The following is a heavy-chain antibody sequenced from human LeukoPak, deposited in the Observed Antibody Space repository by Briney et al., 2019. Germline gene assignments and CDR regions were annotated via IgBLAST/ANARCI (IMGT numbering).Heavy chain of an antibody. Sequence: SCKASGYSFTGYYIHWVRQAPGKGLEWVAVIWYDGSNKYYADSVKGRFTISRDNSKNTLYLQMNSLRAEDTAVYYCAREDYSYGYYFDYWGQGTLVTVSS. CDR2: IWYDGSNK. CDR3: AREDYSYGYYFDY. D-gene: IGHD5-18*01. J-gene: IGHJ4*02. CDR1: GYSFTGYY. V-gene: IGHV3-33*01.